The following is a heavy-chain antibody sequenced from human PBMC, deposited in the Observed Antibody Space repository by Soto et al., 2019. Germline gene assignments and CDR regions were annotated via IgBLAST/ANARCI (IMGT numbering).Heavy chain of an antibody. J-gene: IGHJ5*02. CDR2: IIPIFGTA. V-gene: IGHV1-69*01. CDR3: ARRYCSSTSCYIEGYNWFDP. CDR1: GGTFSSYA. D-gene: IGHD2-2*02. Sequence: VKVSCKASGGTFSSYAISWVRQAPGQGLEWMGGIIPIFGTANYAQKFQGRVTITADESTSTAYMELSSLRSEDTAVYYCARRYCSSTSCYIEGYNWFDPWGQGTLVTVSS.